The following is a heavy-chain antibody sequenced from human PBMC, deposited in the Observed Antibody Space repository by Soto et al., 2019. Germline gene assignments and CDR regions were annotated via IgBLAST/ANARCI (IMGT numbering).Heavy chain of an antibody. CDR2: IKSKTDGGTT. CDR3: TTGLSYKIAEDYYYGMDV. CDR1: GFTFSNAW. V-gene: IGHV3-15*01. Sequence: PGGSLRLSCAASGFTFSNAWMSWVRQAPGKGLEWVGRIKSKTDGGTTDYAAPVKGRFTISRDDSKNTLYLQMNSLKTEDTAVYYCTTGLSYKIAEDYYYGMDVWGQGTTVTVSS. J-gene: IGHJ6*02. D-gene: IGHD6-13*01.